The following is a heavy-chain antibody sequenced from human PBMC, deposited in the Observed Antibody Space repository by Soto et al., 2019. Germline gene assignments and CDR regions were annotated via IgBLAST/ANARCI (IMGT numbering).Heavy chain of an antibody. CDR2: IYDTETT. CDR3: ARQAVILGDNWCDP. Sequence: QVQLQESGPGLVKPSQTLSLTCTVSGGCISSGGYYWSWIRQLPGKGLVWIGYIYDTETTYYNPSLRSRLTISVDTSKNQFSLNLGSVTAADTAVDYCARQAVILGDNWCDPWGQGTLVTVSS. D-gene: IGHD1-26*01. V-gene: IGHV4-31*03. CDR1: GGCISSGGYY. J-gene: IGHJ5*02.